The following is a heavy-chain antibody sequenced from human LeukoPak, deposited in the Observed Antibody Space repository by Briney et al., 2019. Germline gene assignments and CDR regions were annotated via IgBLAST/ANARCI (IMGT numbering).Heavy chain of an antibody. CDR2: ISCSGGDT. J-gene: IGHJ4*02. D-gene: IGHD6-19*01. CDR3: ARPKIEVAGTGVFDY. Sequence: GGSLRLSCAASGFTFSTYAMTWVRQAPGKGLEWVSAISCSGGDTNYAECVKGLFTISRDDSNNTLYLQMNSLRAEAPAVYYCARPKIEVAGTGVFDYWGQRTLVTVSS. V-gene: IGHV3-23*01. CDR1: GFTFSTYA.